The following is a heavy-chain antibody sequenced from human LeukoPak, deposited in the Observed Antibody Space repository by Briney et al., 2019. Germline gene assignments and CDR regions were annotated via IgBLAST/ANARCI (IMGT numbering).Heavy chain of an antibody. Sequence: PSETPSLTCTVSGGSISSYYWSWIRQPPGKGLEWIGYIYYSGSTNYNPSLKSRVTISVDTSKNQFSLKLSSVTAADTAVYYCARHGNIVVLPTTAKAFDIWGQGTMVTVSS. D-gene: IGHD2/OR15-2a*01. CDR1: GGSISSYY. CDR3: ARHGNIVVLPTTAKAFDI. V-gene: IGHV4-59*08. J-gene: IGHJ3*02. CDR2: IYYSGST.